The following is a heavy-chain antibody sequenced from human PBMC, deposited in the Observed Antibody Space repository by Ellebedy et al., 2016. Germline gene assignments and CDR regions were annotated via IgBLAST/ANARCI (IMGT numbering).Heavy chain of an antibody. CDR2: ISYDGSNK. Sequence: GGSLRLSCAASGFTFRSYAMHWVRQAPGKGLEWVAVISYDGSNKYYADSVKGRFTISRDNSKNTLYLQMNSLRAEDTAVYYCARDLSYYDSSGYYSFDYWGQGTLVTVSS. CDR1: GFTFRSYA. CDR3: ARDLSYYDSSGYYSFDY. D-gene: IGHD3-22*01. V-gene: IGHV3-30-3*01. J-gene: IGHJ4*02.